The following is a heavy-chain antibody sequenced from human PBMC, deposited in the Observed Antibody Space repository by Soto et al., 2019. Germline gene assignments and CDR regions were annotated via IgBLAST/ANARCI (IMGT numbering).Heavy chain of an antibody. CDR2: IYYSGST. CDR3: ARINYDSSGYRFDY. V-gene: IGHV4-59*01. J-gene: IGHJ4*02. D-gene: IGHD3-22*01. CDR1: GGSISSYY. Sequence: SETLSLTCTVSGGSISSYYWSWIRQPPGKGLEWIGYIYYSGSTNYNPSLKSRVTISVDTSKNQFSLKLSSVTAADTAVYYCARINYDSSGYRFDYRGQGTLVTVSS.